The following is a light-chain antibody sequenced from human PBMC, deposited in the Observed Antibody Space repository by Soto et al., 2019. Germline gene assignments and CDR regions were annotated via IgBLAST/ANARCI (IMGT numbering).Light chain of an antibody. CDR3: QSFDNSLSGPYV. CDR1: SSNIGAGYD. CDR2: VNS. J-gene: IGLJ1*01. Sequence: QSVLTQPPSVSGAPGQRVTISCTGSSSNIGAGYDVHWYQQLPGTAPKLLIYVNSNRPSGVPDRFSGSKSGTSASLVITGLQPEDEADYYCQSFDNSLSGPYVFGTGTKVTVL. V-gene: IGLV1-40*01.